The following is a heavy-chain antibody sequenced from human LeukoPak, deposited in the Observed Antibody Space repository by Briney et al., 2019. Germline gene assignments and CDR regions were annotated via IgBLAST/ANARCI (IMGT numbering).Heavy chain of an antibody. CDR2: IYYSGST. V-gene: IGHV4-59*01. Sequence: SETLSLTCTVSGGSISSYYWSWIRQPPGKGLGWIGYIYYSGSTNYNPSLKSRVTISVDTSKTQFSLKLSSVTAADTAVYYCARLKGSGKWFDPWGQGTLVTVSS. CDR3: ARLKGSGKWFDP. D-gene: IGHD3-10*01. CDR1: GGSISSYY. J-gene: IGHJ5*02.